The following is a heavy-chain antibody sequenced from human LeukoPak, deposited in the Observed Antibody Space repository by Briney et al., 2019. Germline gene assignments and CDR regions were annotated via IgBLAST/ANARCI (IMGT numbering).Heavy chain of an antibody. Sequence: GGSLRLSCAASGFTVSSSYMIWLRQAPGKGLEWVSVIYRGGSTYYADSVKGRFTISRDNSKNTVYLQMNSLRAEDTAVYYCATLASRVIAILNFWGQGTLVTVSS. CDR3: ATLASRVIAILNF. D-gene: IGHD2-21*01. V-gene: IGHV3-66*01. CDR1: GFTVSSSY. CDR2: IYRGGST. J-gene: IGHJ4*02.